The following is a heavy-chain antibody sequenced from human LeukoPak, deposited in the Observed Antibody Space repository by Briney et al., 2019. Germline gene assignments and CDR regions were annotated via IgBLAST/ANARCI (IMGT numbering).Heavy chain of an antibody. Sequence: ASAKVFCKASGYTFTSYAMHWVRQAPGQRLEWMGWINAGNGNTKYSQKFQGRVTITRDTSASTAYMELSSLRSEDTAVYYCASSSSSSLYYYGMDVWGQGTTVTVSS. CDR1: GYTFTSYA. D-gene: IGHD6-6*01. V-gene: IGHV1-3*01. J-gene: IGHJ6*02. CDR2: INAGNGNT. CDR3: ASSSSSSLYYYGMDV.